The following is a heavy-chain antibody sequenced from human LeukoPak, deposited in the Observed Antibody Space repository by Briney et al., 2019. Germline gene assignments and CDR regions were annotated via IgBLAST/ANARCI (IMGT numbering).Heavy chain of an antibody. D-gene: IGHD6-13*01. Sequence: AVKVSCQASGGTHSSYPISWVGQAPGQGLEWMGRIISFLCIANYAQKFQGRVTITADKSTTTAYMKLSSLRSEDTAVYYCARDPSWDSSSSENGAAEYNWFDPWAREPWSPSPQ. J-gene: IGHJ5*02. CDR1: GGTHSSYP. V-gene: IGHV1-69*04. CDR3: ARDPSWDSSSSENGAAEYNWFDP. CDR2: IISFLCIA.